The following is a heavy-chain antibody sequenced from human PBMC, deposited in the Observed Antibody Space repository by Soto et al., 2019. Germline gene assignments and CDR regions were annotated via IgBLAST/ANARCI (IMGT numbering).Heavy chain of an antibody. J-gene: IGHJ5*02. CDR1: GFTVSSKS. CDR2: IWSAGLT. V-gene: IGHV3-53*01. Sequence: DVQLVESGGGLLQPGGSLRLSCAASGFTVSSKSMTWVRQAPGKGLGWGSIIWSAGLTFYADSVKGRFTISRHISKNILSHQMNGLSVEDSALYYCARERPPDLWGQGTLVTVTS. CDR3: ARERPPDL.